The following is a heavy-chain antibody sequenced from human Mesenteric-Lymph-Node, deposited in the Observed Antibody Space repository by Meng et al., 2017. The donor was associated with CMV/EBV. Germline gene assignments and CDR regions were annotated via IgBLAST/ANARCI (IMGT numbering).Heavy chain of an antibody. CDR1: GFTFSGSA. Sequence: GGSLRLSCAASGFTFSGSAMHWVRQASGKGLEWVGRIRSKANSYATAYAASVKGRFTISRDDSKNTAYLQINSLKTEDTAVYYCTRLVSKAVAGTGGYWGQGTLVTVSS. V-gene: IGHV3-73*01. CDR3: TRLVSKAVAGTGGY. J-gene: IGHJ4*02. CDR2: IRSKANSYAT. D-gene: IGHD6-19*01.